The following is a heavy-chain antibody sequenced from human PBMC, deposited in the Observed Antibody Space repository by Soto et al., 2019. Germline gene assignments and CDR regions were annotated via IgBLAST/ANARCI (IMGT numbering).Heavy chain of an antibody. J-gene: IGHJ4*02. CDR2: IYYSGSS. V-gene: IGHV4-59*01. Sequence: SETLSLTSTVSGGYTETYFWTWIRQPPGKGLEWIGYIYYSGSSKYNPSLKSRLTISVDTSKNQFSLRLSSVTAADTAVYYCARDSGYDGGLDYWGQGALVTVSS. CDR3: ARDSGYDGGLDY. CDR1: GGYTETYF. D-gene: IGHD5-12*01.